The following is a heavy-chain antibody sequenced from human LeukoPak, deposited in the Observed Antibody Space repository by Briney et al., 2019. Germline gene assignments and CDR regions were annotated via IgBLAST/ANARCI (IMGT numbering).Heavy chain of an antibody. CDR1: GYTFTDYY. CDR3: ARDAGYCTGGSCWYFDH. D-gene: IGHD2-15*01. J-gene: IGHJ4*02. Sequence: ASVKVSCKASGYTFTDYYMHWVRQAPGQGLEWMGWINLNSGGTNFAQRFQGRVTMSRDTSISTAYMDLSRLISDDTAVYYCARDAGYCTGGSCWYFDHWGQGTLVTVSS. V-gene: IGHV1-2*02. CDR2: INLNSGGT.